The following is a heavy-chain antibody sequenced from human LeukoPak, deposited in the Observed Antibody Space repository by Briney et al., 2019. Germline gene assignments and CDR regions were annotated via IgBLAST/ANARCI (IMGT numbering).Heavy chain of an antibody. J-gene: IGHJ5*01. V-gene: IGHV4-59*11. CDR1: GGSLSGHY. CDR2: IYYTGNT. Sequence: SETLSLTCTVGGGSLSGHYWGWIRQPPGKGLEWIGYIYYTGNTNYNPSLKSRVTMSVDMSKNQFSLKMTSVTAADTAVYYCARDGRHDNNHWFDSWGQGTLVTVSA. D-gene: IGHD5-24*01. CDR3: ARDGRHDNNHWFDS.